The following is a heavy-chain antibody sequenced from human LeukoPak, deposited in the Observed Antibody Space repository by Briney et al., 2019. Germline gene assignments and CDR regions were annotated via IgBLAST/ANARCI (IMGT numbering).Heavy chain of an antibody. Sequence: TGGSLRLSCAASGFTFSSYEMNGVRQAPGQGLELVSYISSSGSTIYYANSVKGRFTISRDNAKNSLYLQMNSLRAEDTAVYYCARDGSGSGNYYNVAGFDYWGQGTLVTVSS. V-gene: IGHV3-48*03. J-gene: IGHJ4*02. D-gene: IGHD3-10*01. CDR2: ISSSGSTI. CDR3: ARDGSGSGNYYNVAGFDY. CDR1: GFTFSSYE.